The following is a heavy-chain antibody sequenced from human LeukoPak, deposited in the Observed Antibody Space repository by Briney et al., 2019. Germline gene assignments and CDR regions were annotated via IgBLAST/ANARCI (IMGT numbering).Heavy chain of an antibody. CDR2: IWYGGSNK. V-gene: IGHV3-33*06. J-gene: IGHJ4*02. CDR1: GFTFSSYG. Sequence: GGSLRLSCAASGFTFSSYGMHWVRQAPGKGLEWVAVIWYGGSNKYYADSMKGRFTIARDNSKNTLYLQMNSLRAEDTAVYYCAKEVNRLGDYYFDYWGQATLVTVSS. CDR3: AKEVNRLGDYYFDY. D-gene: IGHD3-10*01.